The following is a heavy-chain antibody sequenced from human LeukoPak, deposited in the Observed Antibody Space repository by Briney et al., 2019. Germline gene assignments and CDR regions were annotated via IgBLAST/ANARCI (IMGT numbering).Heavy chain of an antibody. CDR2: IGGGGDKV. CDR1: GFTFKSYA. Sequence: GGSLRLSCAASGFTFKSYAMTWVRQAPGKGLEWVSAIGGGGDKVFYADSVKGRFTISRHNSKNTLYLQMNSLRAEDTAVYYCARVTGTYWYFDLWGRGTLVTVSS. V-gene: IGHV3-23*01. CDR3: ARVTGTYWYFDL. D-gene: IGHD3-9*01. J-gene: IGHJ2*01.